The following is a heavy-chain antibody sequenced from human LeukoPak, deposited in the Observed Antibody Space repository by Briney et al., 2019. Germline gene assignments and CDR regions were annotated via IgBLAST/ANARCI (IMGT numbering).Heavy chain of an antibody. V-gene: IGHV4-39*07. Sequence: SETLSLTCTVSGGSISSSSYYWGWIRQPPGKGLEWIGSIYYSGSTYYNPSLKSRVTISVDTSKNQFSLKLSSVTAADTAVYYCARMVGYCSSTSCIGAFDIWGQGTMVTVSS. CDR1: GGSISSSSYY. CDR3: ARMVGYCSSTSCIGAFDI. CDR2: IYYSGST. J-gene: IGHJ3*02. D-gene: IGHD2-2*03.